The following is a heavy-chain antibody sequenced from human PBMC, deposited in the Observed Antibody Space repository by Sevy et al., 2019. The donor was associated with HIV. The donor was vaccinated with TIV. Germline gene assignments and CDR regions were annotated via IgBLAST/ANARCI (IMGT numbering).Heavy chain of an antibody. D-gene: IGHD3-22*01. Sequence: GGSLRLSCAASGFTFGSYTLHWVRQAPGKGLEWVALISQTYDGSKKYYIDSVQGRFTISRDNSKNTLYLQMDSLRPEDTAVYYCAGDNSGYFFFDYWGQGTLVTVSS. CDR1: GFTFGSYT. V-gene: IGHV3-30-3*01. CDR2: ISQTYDGSKK. J-gene: IGHJ4*02. CDR3: AGDNSGYFFFDY.